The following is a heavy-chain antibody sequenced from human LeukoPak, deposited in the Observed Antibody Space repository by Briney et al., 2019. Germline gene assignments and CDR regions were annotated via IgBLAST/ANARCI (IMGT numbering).Heavy chain of an antibody. D-gene: IGHD3-10*01. Sequence: SETLSLTCTVSGGSISSYYWGWIRQPAGKGLEWIGRIYTSGSTNYNPSLKSRVTISVDKSKNQFSLKLSSVTAADTAVYYCARALIYGSGSKEYYYYYMDVWGKGTTVTVSS. V-gene: IGHV4-4*07. CDR3: ARALIYGSGSKEYYYYYMDV. CDR2: IYTSGST. CDR1: GGSISSYY. J-gene: IGHJ6*03.